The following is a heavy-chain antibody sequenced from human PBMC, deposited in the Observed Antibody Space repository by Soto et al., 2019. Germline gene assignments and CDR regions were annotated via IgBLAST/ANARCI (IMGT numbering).Heavy chain of an antibody. V-gene: IGHV1-24*01. CDR1: GNTLRGLP. CDR2: LDYDEGER. J-gene: IGHJ4*02. Sequence: ASVKVSCNVSGNTLRGLPMHWVRQAPGKGLEWMGSLDYDEGERNVAHRLQGRVTVTEDTSTDTAYMDLSSLKSEDTAVYYCAAGVTTLDYWGQGTLVTVSS. CDR3: AAGVTTLDY. D-gene: IGHD4-17*01.